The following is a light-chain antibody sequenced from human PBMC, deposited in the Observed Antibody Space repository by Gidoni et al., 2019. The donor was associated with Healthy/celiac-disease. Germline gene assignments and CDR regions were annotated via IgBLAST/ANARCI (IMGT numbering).Light chain of an antibody. J-gene: IGKJ1*01. CDR3: QRYYSTQT. CDR2: WAS. CDR1: QSVLYSSTDKSY. Sequence: DMVMTQSADSMAVSLGERATINCKSSQSVLYSSTDKSYLAGYQQKPGQPHKLLIYWASTRESGVPDRFGGGGSGTDFTLTSSSLQAEDVAVCYCQRYYSTQTFGQGTKVEIK. V-gene: IGKV4-1*01.